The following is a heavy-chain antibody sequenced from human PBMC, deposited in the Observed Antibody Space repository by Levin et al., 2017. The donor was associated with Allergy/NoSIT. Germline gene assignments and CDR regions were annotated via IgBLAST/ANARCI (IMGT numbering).Heavy chain of an antibody. CDR2: IWYDGSNK. J-gene: IGHJ6*02. CDR1: GFTFSSYG. Sequence: GGSLRLSCAASGFTFSSYGMHWVRQAPGKGLEWVAVIWYDGSNKYYADSVKGRFTISRDNSKNTLYLQMNSLRAEDTAVYYCARGSEGGSWYDYYYYYGMDVWGQGTTVTVSS. D-gene: IGHD6-13*01. V-gene: IGHV3-33*01. CDR3: ARGSEGGSWYDYYYYYGMDV.